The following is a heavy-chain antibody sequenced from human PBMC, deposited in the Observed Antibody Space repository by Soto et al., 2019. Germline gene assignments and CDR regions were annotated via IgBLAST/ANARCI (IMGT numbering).Heavy chain of an antibody. CDR1: GFTFSSYA. J-gene: IGHJ4*02. CDR2: ISGSGGST. Sequence: GGSLRLSCAASGFTFSSYAMSWVRQAPGKGLEWVSAISGSGGSTYYADSVKGRFTISRDNSKNTLYLQMNSLRAEDTAVYYCAKALFVTELRYFDWLLYPDYWGQGTLVTVSS. CDR3: AKALFVTELRYFDWLLYPDY. D-gene: IGHD3-9*01. V-gene: IGHV3-23*01.